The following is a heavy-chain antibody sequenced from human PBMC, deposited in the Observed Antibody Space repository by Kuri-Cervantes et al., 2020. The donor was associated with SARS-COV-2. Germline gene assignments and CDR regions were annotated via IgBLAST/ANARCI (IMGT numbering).Heavy chain of an antibody. CDR2: ISYDGSNK. J-gene: IGHJ4*02. CDR1: GFTFSSYA. V-gene: IGHV3-30-3*01. CDR3: AREARDYYDTSGYLDY. Sequence: GESLKISCAASGFTFSSYAMHWVRQAPGKGLEWVAVISYDGSNKYYADSVKGRFTISRDNSKNTLYLQMNSLRAEDTAVYYCAREARDYYDTSGYLDYWGQGFLVTVSS. D-gene: IGHD3-22*01.